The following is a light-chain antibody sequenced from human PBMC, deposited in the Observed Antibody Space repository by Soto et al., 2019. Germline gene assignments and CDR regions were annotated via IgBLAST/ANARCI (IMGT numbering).Light chain of an antibody. J-gene: IGLJ2*01. CDR3: QSYYSSLDVV. Sequence: QSVLTQPPSVSGAPGQRVTISGTGSSSNIGAGYDVHWYQQLPGTAPKLLIYGNSNLPSGVPDRFSGSKSGTSASLALTGLQNEDEAEYYGQSYYSSLDVVFVGGTKLTVL. V-gene: IGLV1-40*01. CDR2: GNS. CDR1: SSNIGAGYD.